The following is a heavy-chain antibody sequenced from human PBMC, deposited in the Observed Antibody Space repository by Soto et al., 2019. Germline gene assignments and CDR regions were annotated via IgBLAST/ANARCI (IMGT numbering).Heavy chain of an antibody. D-gene: IGHD3-22*01. V-gene: IGHV3-30-3*01. Sequence: GGSLRLSCAASGFTFSSYAMHWVRQAPGKGLEWVAVISYDGSNKYYADSVKGRFTISRDNSKNTLYLQMNSLRAEDTAVYYCARDPYYDSSGYQPYYFDYWGQGTLVTVSS. CDR2: ISYDGSNK. J-gene: IGHJ4*02. CDR3: ARDPYYDSSGYQPYYFDY. CDR1: GFTFSSYA.